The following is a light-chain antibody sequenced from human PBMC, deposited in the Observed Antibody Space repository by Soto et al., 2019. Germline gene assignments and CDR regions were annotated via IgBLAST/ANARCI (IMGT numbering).Light chain of an antibody. CDR1: SSDVGAYNY. J-gene: IGLJ1*01. CDR3: CSFTSITTYV. Sequence: QSVLTQPASVSGSLGQSITISCTGTSSDVGAYNYVSWYQQQPGKAPKLMISEVSNRPSGVSNRFSGSKSGNTASLIVSGLQADDEADYYCCSFTSITTYVFGAGTKVTV. V-gene: IGLV2-14*01. CDR2: EVS.